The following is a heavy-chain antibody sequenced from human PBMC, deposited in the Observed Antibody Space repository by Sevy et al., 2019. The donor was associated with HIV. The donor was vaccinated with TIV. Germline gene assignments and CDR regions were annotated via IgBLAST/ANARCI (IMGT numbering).Heavy chain of an antibody. CDR1: GFIFSNFG. D-gene: IGHD1-26*01. J-gene: IGHJ6*02. V-gene: IGHV3-30*18. CDR2: ISHDGINE. CDR3: ANAYSGSYSHSYLYALDV. Sequence: GGSLRLSCAASGFIFSNFGINWVRQAPGKGLDWVALISHDGINEYYADSVKGRFTISRDNSKNTVYLEMNSLRNEDTAIYFCANAYSGSYSHSYLYALDVWGQGTTVTVSS.